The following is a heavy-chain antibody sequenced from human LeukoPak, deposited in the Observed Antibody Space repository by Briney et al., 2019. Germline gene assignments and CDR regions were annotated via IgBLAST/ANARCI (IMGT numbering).Heavy chain of an antibody. D-gene: IGHD4-23*01. V-gene: IGHV1-2*02. J-gene: IGHJ4*02. CDR3: ARSSTVVTAIFDY. CDR2: INPNSGGT. Sequence: GASVKVSCKASGYTFTGYYMHWVRQAPGQGLEWMGWINPNSGGTNYAQKFQGRVNMTRDTSISTAYMELSRLRSDDTAVYYCARSSTVVTAIFDYWGQGTLVTVSS. CDR1: GYTFTGYY.